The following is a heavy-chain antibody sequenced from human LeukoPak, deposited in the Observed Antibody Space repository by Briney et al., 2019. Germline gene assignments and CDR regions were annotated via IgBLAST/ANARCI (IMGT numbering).Heavy chain of an antibody. V-gene: IGHV4-59*01. Sequence: SSETLSLTCTVSGGSIGSYHWSWIRQPPGKGLEWIGYIYYSGSTNYNPSLKGRVTISIDTSKKQFSLNLRSVTAADTAVYFCARARRDDFWSGYYDYWGQGSLVTVSS. J-gene: IGHJ4*02. D-gene: IGHD3-3*01. CDR1: GGSIGSYH. CDR2: IYYSGST. CDR3: ARARRDDFWSGYYDY.